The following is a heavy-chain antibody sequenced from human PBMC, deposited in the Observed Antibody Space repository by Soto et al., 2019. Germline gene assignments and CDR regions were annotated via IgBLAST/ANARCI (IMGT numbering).Heavy chain of an antibody. D-gene: IGHD2-15*01. CDR3: ARAIATPRRRGDFYNYHGMEV. CDR2: VKLDASEK. J-gene: IGHJ6*02. Sequence: LVESGGGLVQPGGSLRLSCEASGFTFSNHWMIWVRQAPGKGLEWVANVKLDASEKYYVDSVKGRFNISRDNAKSALYLQMNSLRAEDTAVYYCARAIATPRRRGDFYNYHGMEVWGQGTTVTVSS. CDR1: GFTFSNHW. V-gene: IGHV3-7*05.